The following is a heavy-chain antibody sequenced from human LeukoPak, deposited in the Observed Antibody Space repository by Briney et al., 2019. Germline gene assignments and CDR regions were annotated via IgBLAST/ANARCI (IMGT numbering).Heavy chain of an antibody. V-gene: IGHV4-30-4*01. CDR3: ARGNTGHDAFDI. CDR1: GGSISSGDYY. Sequence: SETLSLTCTVSGGSISSGDYYWSWIRQPPGKGLEWIGYIYYSGSTYYNPSLKSRVTISVDTSKNQFSLKLSSVTAADTAVYYCARGNTGHDAFDIWGQGTMVTVSS. J-gene: IGHJ3*02. CDR2: IYYSGST. D-gene: IGHD4-17*01.